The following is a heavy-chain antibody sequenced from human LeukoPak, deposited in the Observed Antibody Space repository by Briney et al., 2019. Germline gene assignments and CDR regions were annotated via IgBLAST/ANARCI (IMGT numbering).Heavy chain of an antibody. CDR3: ARTDPKYSSGWCDY. V-gene: IGHV4-39*01. D-gene: IGHD6-19*01. CDR2: IYYSGST. J-gene: IGHJ4*02. Sequence: PSETLSLTCTVSGGSISSSSYYWGWIRQPPGKGLEWIGSIYYSGSTYYNPSLKSRVTISVDTSKNQFSLKLSSVTAADTAVYYCARTDPKYSSGWCDYWGQGTLVTVSS. CDR1: GGSISSSSYY.